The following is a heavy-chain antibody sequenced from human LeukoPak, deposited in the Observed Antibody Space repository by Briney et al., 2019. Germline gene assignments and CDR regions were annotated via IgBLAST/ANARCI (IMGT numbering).Heavy chain of an antibody. CDR2: IYYSGST. V-gene: IGHV4-31*03. J-gene: IGHJ4*02. CDR3: ARVQGMVYANFDY. Sequence: SEPLSLTCTVSGRSISSGGYYWRWIRQHPGKGLDWIVYIYYSGSTYYNPSLKSRVTISVDTSKNQFSLKLSSVTAADTAVYYCARVQGMVYANFDYWGQGTLVTVSS. CDR1: GRSISSGGYY. D-gene: IGHD2-8*01.